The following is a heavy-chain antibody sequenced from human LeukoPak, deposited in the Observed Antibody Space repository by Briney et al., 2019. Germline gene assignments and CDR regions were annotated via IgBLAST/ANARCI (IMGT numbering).Heavy chain of an antibody. CDR1: SSYY. Sequence: SSYYWGWIRQAPGKGLEWVSGISGSDGTTYYADSVKGRFTISRDNSKNTLYLQMNGLRAEDTAVYYCAKDSAKKYDDYWGQGTLVTVSS. CDR2: ISGSDGTT. CDR3: AKDSAKKYDDY. V-gene: IGHV3-23*01. D-gene: IGHD2/OR15-2a*01. J-gene: IGHJ4*02.